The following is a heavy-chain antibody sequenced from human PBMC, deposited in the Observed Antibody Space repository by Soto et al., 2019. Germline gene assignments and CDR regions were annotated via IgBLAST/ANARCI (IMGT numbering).Heavy chain of an antibody. Sequence: QVQLVQSGAELKKPGSSVKVSCSASGVTFSSYAFTWVRQAPGQGLEWLGTFIPVFRTSNYAQGFQARLTISADESTNTIYMELSSLRSGDTAVYFCAKDGSWDGGGGESWGQGTLVIVAS. V-gene: IGHV1-69*18. D-gene: IGHD3-16*01. J-gene: IGHJ4*02. CDR3: AKDGSWDGGGGES. CDR1: GVTFSSYA. CDR2: FIPVFRTS.